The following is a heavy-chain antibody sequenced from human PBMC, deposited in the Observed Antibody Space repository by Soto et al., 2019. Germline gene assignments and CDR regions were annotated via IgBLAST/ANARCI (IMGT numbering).Heavy chain of an antibody. CDR1: GGSFSGYY. CDR3: ARGQKGSGYPLSSYYYMDV. V-gene: IGHV4-34*01. J-gene: IGHJ6*03. D-gene: IGHD3-3*01. CDR2: INHSGST. Sequence: SETLSLTCAVYGGSFSGYYWSWIRQPPGKGLEWIGEINHSGSTNYNPSLKSRVTISVDTSKNQFSLKLSSVTAADTAVYYCARGQKGSGYPLSSYYYMDVWGKGTTVTAP.